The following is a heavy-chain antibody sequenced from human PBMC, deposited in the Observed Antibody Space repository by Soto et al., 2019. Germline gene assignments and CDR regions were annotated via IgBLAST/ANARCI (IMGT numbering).Heavy chain of an antibody. CDR2: ISSSSIYI. D-gene: IGHD4-17*01. Sequence: QLVESGGGLVKPGGSLRLSCAASGFTFRSYSMNWVRQAPGKGLEWVSSISSSSIYIYYADSVKGRFTISRDNAKNSLYLQMNSLRAEDTAVYYCAREDYGDLNWYFDLWGRGTLVTVSS. J-gene: IGHJ2*01. CDR1: GFTFRSYS. V-gene: IGHV3-21*01. CDR3: AREDYGDLNWYFDL.